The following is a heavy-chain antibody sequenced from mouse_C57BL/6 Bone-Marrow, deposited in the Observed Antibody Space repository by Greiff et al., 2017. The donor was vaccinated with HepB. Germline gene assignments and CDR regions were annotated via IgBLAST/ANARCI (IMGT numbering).Heavy chain of an antibody. J-gene: IGHJ2*01. CDR2: IYPGDGDT. D-gene: IGHD1-1*01. Sequence: VQLQQSGPELVKPGASVKISCKASGYAFSSSWMNWVKQRPGKGLEWIGRIYPGDGDTNYNGKFKGKATLTADKSSSTAYMQLSSLTSEDSAVYFCARSHYSGSSPFDYWGQGTTLTVSS. V-gene: IGHV1-82*01. CDR3: ARSHYSGSSPFDY. CDR1: GYAFSSSW.